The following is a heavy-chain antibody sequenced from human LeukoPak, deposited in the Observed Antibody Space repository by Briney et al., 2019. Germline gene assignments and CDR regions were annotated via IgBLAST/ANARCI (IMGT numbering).Heavy chain of an antibody. V-gene: IGHV3-30*04. CDR3: ARVLGDQQAFGY. CDR1: GFTFSSYA. Sequence: GGSLRLSCAASGFTFSSYAMHWDRQPPGKGLEWVAVISYDGSNKYYADSVKGGFTISRDNSKNTLFLQMNSLRYEDTAVYCCARVLGDQQAFGYWGQGALVTVCS. J-gene: IGHJ4*02. D-gene: IGHD2-21*02. CDR2: ISYDGSNK.